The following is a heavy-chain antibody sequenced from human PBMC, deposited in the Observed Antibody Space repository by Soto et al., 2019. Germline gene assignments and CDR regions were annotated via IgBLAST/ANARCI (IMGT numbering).Heavy chain of an antibody. CDR1: GITVSGNY. CDR3: SRGGVCNGGSCPLRGSFDY. J-gene: IGHJ4*01. CDR2: IYSGGST. Sequence: GGSLRLSCAASGITVSGNYMAWVRQAPGKGLEWVSLIYSGGSTFYTDSVRGRFIISRDNSKNTLYLQMNSLRAEDTALYYCSRGGVCNGGSCPLRGSFDYWGHGTLVTVSS. V-gene: IGHV3-53*01. D-gene: IGHD2-15*01.